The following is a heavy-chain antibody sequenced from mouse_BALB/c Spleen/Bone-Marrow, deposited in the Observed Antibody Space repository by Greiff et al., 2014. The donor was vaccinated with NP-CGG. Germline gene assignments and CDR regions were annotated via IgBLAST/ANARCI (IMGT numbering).Heavy chain of an antibody. CDR3: KGYDYDVDSFDY. Sequence: EVQLQQSGAELVRSGASVRLSCTASGFNIKDSYIHWVRQRPEQGLEWIGWIDPENGDPEYAPKFQGKATMTADTSSNTAYLQLSSLTSEDTAVYYCKGYDYDVDSFDYWGQGTTLTVSS. D-gene: IGHD2-4*01. CDR2: IDPENGDP. V-gene: IGHV14-4*02. CDR1: GFNIKDSY. J-gene: IGHJ2*01.